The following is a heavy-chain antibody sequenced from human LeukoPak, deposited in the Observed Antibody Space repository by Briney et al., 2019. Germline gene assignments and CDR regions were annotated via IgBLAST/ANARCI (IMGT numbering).Heavy chain of an antibody. D-gene: IGHD3-10*01. CDR3: ARVLYGSGSHPFVY. CDR1: GYTFTSYY. J-gene: IGHJ4*02. Sequence: GASVKVSCKASGYTFTSYYMHWVRQAPGQGLEWMGIINPSGGSTSYAQKFQGRVTMTRGTSTRTVYMELSSLSTDDTDGDYCARVLYGSGSHPFVYWGPGKLGTVSS. CDR2: INPSGGST. V-gene: IGHV1-46*01.